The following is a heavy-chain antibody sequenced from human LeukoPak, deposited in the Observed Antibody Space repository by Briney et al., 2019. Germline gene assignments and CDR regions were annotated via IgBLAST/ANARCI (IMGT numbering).Heavy chain of an antibody. CDR2: IWYDGSNK. D-gene: IGHD4/OR15-4a*01. Sequence: PGGSLRLSCAASGFTFSSYGMHWVRQAPGKGLEWVAVIWYDGSNKYYADSVKGRFTISRDNSKNTLYLQMNSLRAEDTAVYYCARDLATTPPRLWSAVGTYGMDVWGQGTTVTVSS. J-gene: IGHJ6*02. CDR3: ARDLATTPPRLWSAVGTYGMDV. V-gene: IGHV3-33*01. CDR1: GFTFSSYG.